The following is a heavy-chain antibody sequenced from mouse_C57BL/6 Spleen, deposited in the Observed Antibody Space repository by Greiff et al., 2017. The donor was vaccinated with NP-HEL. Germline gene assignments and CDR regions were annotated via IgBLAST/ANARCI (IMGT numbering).Heavy chain of an antibody. CDR2: INPNNGGT. J-gene: IGHJ4*01. V-gene: IGHV1-26*01. CDR3: ARSLLSTMITDYYAMDY. D-gene: IGHD2-4*01. Sequence: EVQLQQSGPELVKPGASVKISCKASGYTFTDYYMNWVKQSHGKSLEWIGDINPNNGGTSYNQKFKGKATLTVDKSSSTAYMELRSLTSEDSAVYYCARSLLSTMITDYYAMDYWGQGTSVTVSS. CDR1: GYTFTDYY.